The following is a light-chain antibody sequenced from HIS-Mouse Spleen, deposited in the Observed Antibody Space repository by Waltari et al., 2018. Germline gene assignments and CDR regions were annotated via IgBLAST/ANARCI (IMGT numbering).Light chain of an antibody. CDR1: SSNSGAGYD. CDR2: GNS. CDR3: QSYDSSLSGSVV. J-gene: IGLJ2*01. Sequence: QSVLTQPPSVSGAPGQRVTISCTGSSSNSGAGYDVHWSQQLPGTAPKLLIYGNSNRPSGVPDRFSGSKSGTSASLAITGLQAEDEADYYCQSYDSSLSGSVVFGGGTKLTVL. V-gene: IGLV1-40*01.